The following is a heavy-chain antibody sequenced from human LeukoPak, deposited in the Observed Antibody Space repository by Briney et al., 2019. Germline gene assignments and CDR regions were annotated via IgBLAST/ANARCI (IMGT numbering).Heavy chain of an antibody. J-gene: IGHJ6*03. V-gene: IGHV1-8*03. CDR3: ARAGSSSLFYYYMDV. Sequence: ASVKVSCKASGYTFTTYDINWVRQATGQGLEWMGRMNPNSGSTGYAQKFQGRVTITRNTSINTAYMELSSLRSEDTAVYYCARAGSSSLFYYYMDVWGKGTTVTVSS. CDR2: MNPNSGST. D-gene: IGHD2-15*01. CDR1: GYTFTTYD.